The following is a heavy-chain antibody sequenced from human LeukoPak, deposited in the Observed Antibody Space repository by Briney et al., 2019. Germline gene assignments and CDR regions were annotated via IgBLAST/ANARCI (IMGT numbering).Heavy chain of an antibody. J-gene: IGHJ6*03. CDR2: IYYSGST. Sequence: SETLSLTCTVSGGSISSYYWSWIRQPPGKGLEWIGYIYYSGSTNYNPSLKSRVTISVDTSKNQFSLKLSSVTAADTAVYYCARTDPRDYYYYYMDAWGKGTTVTVSS. CDR1: GGSISSYY. V-gene: IGHV4-59*01. CDR3: ARTDPRDYYYYYMDA.